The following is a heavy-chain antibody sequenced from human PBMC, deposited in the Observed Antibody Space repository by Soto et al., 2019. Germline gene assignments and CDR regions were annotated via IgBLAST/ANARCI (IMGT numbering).Heavy chain of an antibody. CDR1: GATFSSYA. D-gene: IGHD3-10*01. CDR3: ARDYYGSGSPRGHFDY. Sequence: QVQLVQSGAEVKKPGSSVKVSCKASGATFSSYAISWVRQAPGQGLEWMGGIIPIFGTANYAQKFQGRVTITADESTSTAYMELSSLRSEDTAVYYCARDYYGSGSPRGHFDYWGQGTLVTVSS. V-gene: IGHV1-69*01. CDR2: IIPIFGTA. J-gene: IGHJ4*02.